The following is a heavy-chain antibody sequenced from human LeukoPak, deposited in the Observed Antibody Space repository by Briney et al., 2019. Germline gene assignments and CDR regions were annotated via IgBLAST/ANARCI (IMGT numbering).Heavy chain of an antibody. D-gene: IGHD1-26*01. V-gene: IGHV1-24*01. CDR1: GYTLTELS. J-gene: IGHJ4*02. CDR3: ATAAVGSYYRLFDY. CDR2: FDPEDGET. Sequence: VKVSCKVSGYTLTELSMHWVRQAPGKGLEWMGGFDPEDGETIYAQKFQGRVTMTEDTSTDTAYMELSSLRSEDTAVYYCATAAVGSYYRLFDYWGQGTLVTVSS.